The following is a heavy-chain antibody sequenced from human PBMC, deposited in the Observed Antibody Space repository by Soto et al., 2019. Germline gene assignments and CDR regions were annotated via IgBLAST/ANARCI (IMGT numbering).Heavy chain of an antibody. CDR1: GYTLTELS. J-gene: IGHJ4*02. CDR3: ATVPKFIVGALSPVFDY. CDR2: FDPEDGET. Sequence: ASVKVSCKVSGYTLTELSMHWVRQAPGKGLEWMGGFDPEDGETIYAQKFQGRVTMTEDTSTDTAYMELSSLRSEDTAVYYCATVPKFIVGALSPVFDYWGQGTLVTVSS. D-gene: IGHD1-26*01. V-gene: IGHV1-24*01.